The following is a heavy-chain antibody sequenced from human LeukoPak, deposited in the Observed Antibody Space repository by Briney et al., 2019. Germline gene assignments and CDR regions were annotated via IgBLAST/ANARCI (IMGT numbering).Heavy chain of an antibody. D-gene: IGHD6-13*01. CDR3: ARDGVENSSWYPLDS. Sequence: SETLSLTCTVSGGSVSSSSYYWGWIRQPPGKGLEWIGSIYYSGSTYYNPSLKSRVTMSVDTSKNQFSLKLTSVTAADTAVYYCARDGVENSSWYPLDSWGPGTLVTVSS. CDR1: GGSVSSSSYY. J-gene: IGHJ4*02. V-gene: IGHV4-39*07. CDR2: IYYSGST.